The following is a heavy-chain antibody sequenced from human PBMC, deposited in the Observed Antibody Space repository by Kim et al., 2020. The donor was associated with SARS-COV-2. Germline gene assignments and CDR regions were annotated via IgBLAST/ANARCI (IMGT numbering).Heavy chain of an antibody. J-gene: IGHJ5*02. CDR3: ARTGRHDLKDQMDIKIVVTLSGFDP. Sequence: GESLKISCKGSGYSFTSYWIGWVRQMPGKGLEWMGIIYPGDSDTRYSPSFQGQVTISADKSISTAYLQWSSLKASDTAMYYCARTGRHDLKDQMDIKIVVTLSGFDPWGQGTLVTVSS. D-gene: IGHD3-22*01. CDR2: IYPGDSDT. V-gene: IGHV5-51*01. CDR1: GYSFTSYW.